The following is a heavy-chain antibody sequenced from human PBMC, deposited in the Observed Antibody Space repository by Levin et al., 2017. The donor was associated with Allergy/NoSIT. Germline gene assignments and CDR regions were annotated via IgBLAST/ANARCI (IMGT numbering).Heavy chain of an antibody. J-gene: IGHJ6*02. V-gene: IGHV3-9*01. D-gene: IGHD5-18*01. CDR2: IHWNSGFI. CDR1: GFSFDNYA. Sequence: GGSLRLSCAASGFSFDNYAMHWVRQAPGKGLEWVSGIHWNSGFIVYADSVKGRFTISRDNAKNSLYLQMNSLRAGATALYYCAKAIHTYGMFYGLDVWGQGTTVTVSS. CDR3: AKAIHTYGMFYGLDV.